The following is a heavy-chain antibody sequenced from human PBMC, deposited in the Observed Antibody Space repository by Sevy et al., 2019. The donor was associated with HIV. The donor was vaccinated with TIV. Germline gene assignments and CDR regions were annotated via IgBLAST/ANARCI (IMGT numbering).Heavy chain of an antibody. V-gene: IGHV3-30-3*01. CDR2: ISHDGDNK. D-gene: IGHD3-22*01. CDR1: GFKFNGHG. J-gene: IGHJ5*02. CDR3: ARDLGYESSGYLPFFDP. Sequence: GGSLRLSCVAPGFKFNGHGIHWVRQAPGKGLQWVAGISHDGDNKNYADSVKGRFSISGDDSKNTLYLQMNSLRAEDTAVYYCARDLGYESSGYLPFFDPRGQGTLVTVSS.